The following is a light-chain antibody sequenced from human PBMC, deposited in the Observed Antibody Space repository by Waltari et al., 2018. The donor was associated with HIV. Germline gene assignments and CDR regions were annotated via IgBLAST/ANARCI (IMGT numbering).Light chain of an antibody. Sequence: VMTQSPATLSVSLGVRDTLSFRASQSINSHLAWYQHKPGQAPRLLFYGASTRATGVPARFSGSGSGTDFTLTISGLQSEDFAVYYCQQYNHWPPYTFGQGTKLEIK. J-gene: IGKJ2*01. CDR1: QSINSH. CDR2: GAS. CDR3: QQYNHWPPYT. V-gene: IGKV3-15*01.